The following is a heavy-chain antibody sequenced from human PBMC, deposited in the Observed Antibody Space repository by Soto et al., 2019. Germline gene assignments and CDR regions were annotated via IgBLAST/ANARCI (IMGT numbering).Heavy chain of an antibody. CDR3: AREYRFGEDNWFDP. J-gene: IGHJ5*02. CDR2: IYYSGST. D-gene: IGHD3-10*01. Sequence: PSETLSITCTVSGGSISSGGYYGSWIRQHPGKGLEWIGYIYYSGSTYYNPSLKSRVTISVDTSKNQFSLKLSSVTAADTAVYYCAREYRFGEDNWFDPWGQGTLVTVSS. CDR1: GGSISSGGYY. V-gene: IGHV4-31*03.